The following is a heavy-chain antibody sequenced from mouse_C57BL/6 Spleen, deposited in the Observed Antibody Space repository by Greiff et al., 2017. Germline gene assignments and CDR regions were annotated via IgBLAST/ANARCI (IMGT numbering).Heavy chain of an antibody. V-gene: IGHV6-3*01. CDR2: IRLKSDNYAT. J-gene: IGHJ2*01. CDR1: GFTFSNYW. D-gene: IGHD2-12*01. CDR3: TGYDGLDFDY. Sequence: EVQLQESGGGLVQPGGSMKLSCVASGFTFSNYWMNWVSQSPEKGLEWVAQIRLKSDNYATHYADAVKGRFTISRDDSKSGVYLQMNNLRAEDTGIYYCTGYDGLDFDYWGQGTTLTVSS.